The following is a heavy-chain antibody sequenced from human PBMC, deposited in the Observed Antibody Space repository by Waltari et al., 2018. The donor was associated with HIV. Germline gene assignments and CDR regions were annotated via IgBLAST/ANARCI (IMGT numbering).Heavy chain of an antibody. D-gene: IGHD3-3*01. CDR2: INHSGST. CDR3: ARGSGLWLQRFVFDY. J-gene: IGHJ4*02. CDR1: GGSFSGYY. Sequence: QVQLQQWGAGLLKPSETLSLTCAVYGGSFSGYYWSWIRQPPGKGLEWIGEINHSGSTNYNPSLKSRVTISVDTSKNQFSLKLSSVTAAETAVYYCARGSGLWLQRFVFDYWGQGTLVTVSS. V-gene: IGHV4-34*01.